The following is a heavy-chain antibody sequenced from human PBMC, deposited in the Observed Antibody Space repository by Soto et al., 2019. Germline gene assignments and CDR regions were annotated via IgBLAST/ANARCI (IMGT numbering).Heavy chain of an antibody. CDR2: ISGSTSGT. J-gene: IGHJ4*02. CDR1: GFAFSSYA. D-gene: IGHD3-10*01. CDR3: ARDRGFSDPFDY. V-gene: IGHV3-23*01. Sequence: GGSLRLSCAASGFAFSSYAMSWVRQAPGKGLEWVSSISGSTSGTYYADAVKGRFTISRDNSNNTLYLQMNSLRAEDTAVYYCARDRGFSDPFDYWGQGDLVPVSS.